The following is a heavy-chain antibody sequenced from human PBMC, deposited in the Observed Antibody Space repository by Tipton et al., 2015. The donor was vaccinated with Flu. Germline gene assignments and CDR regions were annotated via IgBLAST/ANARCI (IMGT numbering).Heavy chain of an antibody. J-gene: IGHJ4*02. Sequence: SLRLSCAGSGFTLSNFWMSWVRQAPGKGLEWVAIIKQDASEKLYVDSVEGRFTISRDNAKNSLSLQMDSLRGDDTAVYYCAGGSGWLITDWGQGTLVTVSS. D-gene: IGHD6-19*01. CDR1: GFTLSNFW. V-gene: IGHV3-7*01. CDR3: AGGSGWLITD. CDR2: IKQDASEK.